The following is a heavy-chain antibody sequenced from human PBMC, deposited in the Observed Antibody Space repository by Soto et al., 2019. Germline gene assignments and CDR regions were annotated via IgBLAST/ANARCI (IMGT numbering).Heavy chain of an antibody. Sequence: QVQLQESGPGLVEPSGTLSLTCAVSGGSISSSNWWSWVRQPPGKGLEWIGEIYHSGSTNYNPSLKRRVTISVDKSKNQFSLKLSSVTAADTAVYYCARERTYYYGSGDADVWGQGTTVTVSS. CDR1: GGSISSSNW. V-gene: IGHV4-4*02. D-gene: IGHD3-10*01. CDR2: IYHSGST. J-gene: IGHJ6*02. CDR3: ARERTYYYGSGDADV.